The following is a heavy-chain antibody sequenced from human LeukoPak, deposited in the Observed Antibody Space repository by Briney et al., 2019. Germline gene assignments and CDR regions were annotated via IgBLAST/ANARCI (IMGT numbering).Heavy chain of an antibody. CDR3: ARDSGYSSGWYVSHYYYYYGMDV. CDR2: MNPNSGNT. V-gene: IGHV1-8*01. CDR1: GHTFTSYD. Sequence: VASVKVSCKASGHTFTSYDINWVRQATGQGLEWMGWMNPNSGNTGYAQKFQGRVTMTRNTSISTAYMELSSLRSEDTAVYYCARDSGYSSGWYVSHYYYYYGMDVWGQGTTVTVSS. J-gene: IGHJ6*02. D-gene: IGHD6-19*01.